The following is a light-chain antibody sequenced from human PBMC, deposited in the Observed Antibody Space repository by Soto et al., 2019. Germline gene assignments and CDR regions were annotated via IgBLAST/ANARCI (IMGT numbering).Light chain of an antibody. CDR3: QHYGSSPFT. J-gene: IGKJ2*01. CDR2: GAS. V-gene: IGKV3-20*01. CDR1: QSVSSTY. Sequence: EIGLTQSPGTLSLSPGERATLSCTASQSVSSTYLAWYQQKPGQAPRLLIYGASSRATGIPDRFSGSGSGTDFTLTISRLEPEDFAVYYCQHYGSSPFTFGQGTKVEIK.